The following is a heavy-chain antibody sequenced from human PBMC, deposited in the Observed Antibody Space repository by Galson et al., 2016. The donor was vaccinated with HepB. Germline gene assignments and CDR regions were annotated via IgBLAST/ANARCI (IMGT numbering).Heavy chain of an antibody. CDR2: ISSSGSTI. V-gene: IGHV3-11*01. CDR1: GFTFSDYY. D-gene: IGHD3-10*01. CDR3: ARDRKVLLWFGEPEDY. Sequence: SLRLSCAASGFTFSDYYMNWFRQAPGKGLEWVSSISSSGSTIYYADSVKGRFIISRDNAKNSLYLQMNSLRAEDTAVYYCARDRKVLLWFGEPEDYWGQGTLVSVSS. J-gene: IGHJ4*02.